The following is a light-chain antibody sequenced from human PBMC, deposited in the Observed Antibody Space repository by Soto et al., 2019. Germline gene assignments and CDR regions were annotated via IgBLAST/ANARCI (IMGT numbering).Light chain of an antibody. J-gene: IGLJ1*01. CDR2: EVN. CDR1: RSDVGGYNY. V-gene: IGLV2-14*01. CDR3: SSYASSSTPYV. Sequence: QSVLTQPASVSGSPGQSITISCTGTRSDVGGYNYVSWYQQHPGKAPKLMIYEVNNRPSGVSNRFSGPKSGNTASLAISGLQTEDEADYYCSSYASSSTPYVFGTGTKLTVL.